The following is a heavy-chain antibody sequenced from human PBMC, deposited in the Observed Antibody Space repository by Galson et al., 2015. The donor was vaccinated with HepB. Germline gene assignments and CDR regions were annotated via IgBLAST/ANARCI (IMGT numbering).Heavy chain of an antibody. CDR1: GFIFSDYS. J-gene: IGHJ3*02. CDR2: ISSSNSNI. Sequence: SLRLSCAASGFIFSDYSMNWVRQAPGKGLEWLSYISSSNSNIYYADSVKGRFTISRDNAKNSLYLQMNSLRDEDTAVYYCARVFTPGTFHGAFDIWGQGTMVTVSS. V-gene: IGHV3-48*02. D-gene: IGHD1-1*01. CDR3: ARVFTPGTFHGAFDI.